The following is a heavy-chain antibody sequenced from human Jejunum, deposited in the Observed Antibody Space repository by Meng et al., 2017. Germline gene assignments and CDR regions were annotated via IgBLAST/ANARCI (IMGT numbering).Heavy chain of an antibody. CDR3: AADVPNRPSQIDY. V-gene: IGHV3-15*01. CDR1: GFAFSYAW. Sequence: EVQLEESGGGLVKPGGSIRLSCVASGFAFSYAWMTWVRLSPGKGLEWVARIKSDGGTTEYTAPVKGRFTISRDDSSNTLYLHMTSLKTEDTAIYYCAADVPNRPSQIDYWGQGTLVTVSS. J-gene: IGHJ4*02. CDR2: IKSDGGTT.